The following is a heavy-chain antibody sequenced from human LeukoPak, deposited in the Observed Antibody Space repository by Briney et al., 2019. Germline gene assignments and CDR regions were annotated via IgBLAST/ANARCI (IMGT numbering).Heavy chain of an antibody. Sequence: PGGSLRLSCAASGFTFSNAWMSWVRQAPGKGLEWVANIKQDGSEKYYVDSVKGRFTISRDNAKNSLYLQMNSLRAEDTAVYYCARDTIFDYWGQGTLVTVSS. CDR1: GFTFSNAW. V-gene: IGHV3-7*04. CDR3: ARDTIFDY. CDR2: IKQDGSEK. J-gene: IGHJ4*02. D-gene: IGHD3-3*01.